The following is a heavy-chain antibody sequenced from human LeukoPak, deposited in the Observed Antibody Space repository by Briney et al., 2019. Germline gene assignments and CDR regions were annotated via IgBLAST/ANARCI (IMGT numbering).Heavy chain of an antibody. Sequence: GESLRISCKGSGYSFSTYRISWVRQMPGKGLEWMGKIDPSDLYTDYSPSFQGHVTISADTSISTAFLQWSSLKTSDTAIYYCASSIAAAGMGQNTFDIWGQGTVVAVSS. CDR3: ASSIAAAGMGQNTFDI. D-gene: IGHD6-13*01. CDR2: IDPSDLYT. J-gene: IGHJ3*02. CDR1: GYSFSTYR. V-gene: IGHV5-10-1*01.